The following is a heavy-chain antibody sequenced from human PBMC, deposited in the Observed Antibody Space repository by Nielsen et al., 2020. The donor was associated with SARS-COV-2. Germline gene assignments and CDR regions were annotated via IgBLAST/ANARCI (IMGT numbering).Heavy chain of an antibody. V-gene: IGHV3-53*05. J-gene: IGHJ5*02. CDR2: IYSGGST. CDR1: GFTVSSNY. CDR3: ARDPAAAGGGWFDP. D-gene: IGHD6-13*01. Sequence: GGSLRLSCAASGFTVSSNYMSWVRQAPGKGLEWVSVIYSGGSTYYADSVKGRFTISRDNSKNTLYLQMNSLRAEDTAVYYCARDPAAAGGGWFDPWGQGTLVTVSS.